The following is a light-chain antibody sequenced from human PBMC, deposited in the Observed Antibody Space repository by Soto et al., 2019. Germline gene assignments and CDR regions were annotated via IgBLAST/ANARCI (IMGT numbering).Light chain of an antibody. CDR1: QSVSIK. CDR2: DTS. J-gene: IGKJ5*01. V-gene: IGKV3-15*01. CDR3: QQYNNWPPIT. Sequence: EIVMTQSPATLSVSPGERATLSCRASQSVSIKLAWYQQKPGQAPRLLIYDTSTRATGIPARFSGSGSGTEFTLTIRSLQSEDFAVYYCQQYNNWPPITCGQGTRREIK.